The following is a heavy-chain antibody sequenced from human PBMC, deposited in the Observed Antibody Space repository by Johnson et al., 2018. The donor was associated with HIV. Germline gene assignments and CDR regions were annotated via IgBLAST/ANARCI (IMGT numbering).Heavy chain of an antibody. CDR3: ARRLITREGSDSPTDAFDI. CDR1: GFTVSSNY. V-gene: IGHV3-66*01. Sequence: MQLVESGGGLVQRGGSLRLSCAASGFTVSSNYMSWVRQAPGKGLEWASIIYSGGTTYYADSVKGRFTISRDNSKNTLYLQMNSLRVEATAVYYCARRLITREGSDSPTDAFDIWGQGTMVTVSS. CDR2: IYSGGTT. J-gene: IGHJ3*02. D-gene: IGHD1-26*01.